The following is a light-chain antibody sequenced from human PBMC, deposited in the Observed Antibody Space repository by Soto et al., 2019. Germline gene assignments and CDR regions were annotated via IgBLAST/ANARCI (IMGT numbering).Light chain of an antibody. V-gene: IGKV1-27*01. Sequence: DIPMTQSPSSLSASVGDRVTITCRASQGISNYLAWYQQKPGKVPKLLIYAASTLQSGVPSRFSGSGSGTDFTLTISSLQPEDVASYYCQKYNSASFTFGPGTKVDIK. CDR3: QKYNSASFT. CDR1: QGISNY. J-gene: IGKJ3*01. CDR2: AAS.